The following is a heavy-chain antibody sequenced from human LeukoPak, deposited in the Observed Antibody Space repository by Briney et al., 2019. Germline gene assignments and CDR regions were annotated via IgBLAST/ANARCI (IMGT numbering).Heavy chain of an antibody. J-gene: IGHJ4*02. V-gene: IGHV3-23*01. CDR2: ISGSGGST. Sequence: PGGSLRLSCAASGFTFSSYAMSWVRQAPGKGLEWVSAISGSGGSTYYADSVKGRFTISRDNSKNTLYLQMNSLRAEDTAVYYCAKHQYYYDCSGYYYSDYWGQGTLVTVSS. CDR1: GFTFSSYA. D-gene: IGHD3-22*01. CDR3: AKHQYYYDCSGYYYSDY.